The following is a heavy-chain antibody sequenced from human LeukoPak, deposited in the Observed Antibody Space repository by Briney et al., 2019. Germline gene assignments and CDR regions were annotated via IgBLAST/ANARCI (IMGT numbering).Heavy chain of an antibody. CDR3: ARDKVYCSGGSCRPPYYFDY. CDR2: MNPNSGNT. CDR1: GYTFTSYD. J-gene: IGHJ4*02. D-gene: IGHD2-15*01. Sequence: ASVKVSCKASGYTFTSYDINWVRQATGQGLEWMGWMNPNSGNTGYAQKFQGRVTMTRNTSISTAYMELSSLRSEDTAVYYCARDKVYCSGGSCRPPYYFDYWGQGTLVTVSS. V-gene: IGHV1-8*01.